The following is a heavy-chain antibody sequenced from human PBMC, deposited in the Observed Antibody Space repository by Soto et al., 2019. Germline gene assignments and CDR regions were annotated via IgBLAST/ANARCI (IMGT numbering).Heavy chain of an antibody. D-gene: IGHD3-22*01. CDR2: IKPDGSEK. Sequence: EVELVESGGGLVQPGGSLRLSCAASGFTFSTYWMTWVRQAPGKGLEWVANIKPDGSEKHYVDSVKGRFTISRDNAKNSLYVQMNSLRAEDTAVYYCVRLDRSGYFEYWGQGILVTVSS. CDR1: GFTFSTYW. CDR3: VRLDRSGYFEY. V-gene: IGHV3-7*01. J-gene: IGHJ4*02.